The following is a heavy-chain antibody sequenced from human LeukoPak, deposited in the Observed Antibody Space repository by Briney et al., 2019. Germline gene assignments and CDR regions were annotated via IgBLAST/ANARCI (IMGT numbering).Heavy chain of an antibody. J-gene: IGHJ4*02. V-gene: IGHV3-23*01. Sequence: GGSLRLSCAASGFTFSSYAMSWVRQAPRKGLEWVSTISGDGTETFYADSVKGRFTISRDNSKNTHYLQMSSLRAEDTAVYYCARDSGDSITFPDYWGQGTLVTVSS. CDR2: ISGDGTET. CDR1: GFTFSSYA. CDR3: ARDSGDSITFPDY. D-gene: IGHD3-16*01.